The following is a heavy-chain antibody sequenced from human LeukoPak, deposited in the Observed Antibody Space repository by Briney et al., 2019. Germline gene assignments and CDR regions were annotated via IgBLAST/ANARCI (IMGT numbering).Heavy chain of an antibody. CDR2: SYTSGST. J-gene: IGHJ4*02. V-gene: IGHV4-38-2*02. CDR1: GYSITSGYY. CDR3: ARNYYDTKKPWD. Sequence: SETLSLTCTVSGYSITSGYYWGWIRQPPGKGLEWIGRSYTSGSTNYNPSLKIRVTMSGDTSQNQFSLKLSSVTAADPAVYFCARNYYDTKKPWDWGQGTLVTVSS. D-gene: IGHD3-22*01.